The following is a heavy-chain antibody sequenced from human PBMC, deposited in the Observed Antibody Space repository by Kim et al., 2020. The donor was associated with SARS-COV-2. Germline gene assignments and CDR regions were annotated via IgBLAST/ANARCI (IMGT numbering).Heavy chain of an antibody. Sequence: GSLRLSCAASGFTFSSYAMHWVRQAPGKGLEWVAVISYDGSNKYYADSVKGRFTISRDNSKNTLYLQMNSLRAEDTAVYYCARSPFNWGSGWFDPWGQGTLVTVSS. J-gene: IGHJ5*02. V-gene: IGHV3-30*04. CDR2: ISYDGSNK. D-gene: IGHD7-27*01. CDR3: ARSPFNWGSGWFDP. CDR1: GFTFSSYA.